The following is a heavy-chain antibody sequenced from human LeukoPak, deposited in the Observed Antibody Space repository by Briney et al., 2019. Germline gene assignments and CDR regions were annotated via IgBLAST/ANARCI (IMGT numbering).Heavy chain of an antibody. CDR3: ARLPIGYAYDYFYYYYMDV. J-gene: IGHJ6*03. D-gene: IGHD5-18*01. CDR2: IYYSGST. V-gene: IGHV4-39*07. Sequence: PSEILSLTCTVSGGSFSSSSYYWGWIRQPPGKGLEWIGSIYYSGSTYYNPSLKSRVTISVDTSKNQFSLKLSSVTAADTAVYYCARLPIGYAYDYFYYYYMDVWGKGTTVTVSS. CDR1: GGSFSSSSYY.